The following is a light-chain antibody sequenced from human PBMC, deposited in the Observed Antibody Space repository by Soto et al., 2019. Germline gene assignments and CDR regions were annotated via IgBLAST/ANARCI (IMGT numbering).Light chain of an antibody. CDR1: SSNIGGNS. Sequence: QSVLTQPPSASGTPGQRVSIPCSGASSNIGGNSVNWYQQLPGTAPTLLIYSNDRRPSGVPDRFSASKSGTSASLAISGLQSEDEADYYCAAWDDTLNGVVFSGGTKLTVL. CDR3: AAWDDTLNGVV. V-gene: IGLV1-44*01. CDR2: SND. J-gene: IGLJ2*01.